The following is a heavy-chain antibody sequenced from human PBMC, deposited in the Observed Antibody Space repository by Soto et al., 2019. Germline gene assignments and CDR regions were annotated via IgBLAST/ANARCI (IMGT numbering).Heavy chain of an antibody. CDR3: ARDNWNTV. CDR1: GFTFSNYW. CDR2: IHSDGSST. J-gene: IGHJ3*01. Sequence: GGVLRLSCAASGFTFSNYWMHWVRQAPGKGLVWVSRIHSDGSSTFYADSVKGRFTISRDNAKKMVYLQMNSLRAEDTAVYYCARDNWNTVWGQGTMVTVSS. V-gene: IGHV3-74*01. D-gene: IGHD1-20*01.